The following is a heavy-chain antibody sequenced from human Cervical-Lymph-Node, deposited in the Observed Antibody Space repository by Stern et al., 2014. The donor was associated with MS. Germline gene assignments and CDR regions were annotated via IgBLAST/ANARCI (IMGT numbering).Heavy chain of an antibody. Sequence: VQLVESGGGVVQPGRSLPLSCAASGFTFSNYGMHWVRQAPGTGLEWVAVISYDGNSKYYAAFVKCRFTISRDNSKNTLYLQMNSLKAEDTAVYSCARDPYSNYVMHGMDVWGQGTTVTVSS. V-gene: IGHV3-30*03. D-gene: IGHD4-11*01. CDR2: ISYDGNSK. CDR1: GFTFSNYG. CDR3: ARDPYSNYVMHGMDV. J-gene: IGHJ6*02.